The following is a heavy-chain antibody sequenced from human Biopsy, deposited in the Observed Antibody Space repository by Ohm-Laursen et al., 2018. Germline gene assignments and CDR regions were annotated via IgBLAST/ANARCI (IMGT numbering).Heavy chain of an antibody. CDR2: FAPENGRI. J-gene: IGHJ4*02. CDR3: AADINVWNVNY. Sequence: ASVKVSCKVSGYSVTELSMHRVRQAPGQGLEWMGGFAPENGRIVYSQKFQGRVTMTEDTSTNTAYMEVWRLRSDDTAVYYCAADINVWNVNYWGQGTQVIVSS. D-gene: IGHD1-1*01. V-gene: IGHV1-24*01. CDR1: GYSVTELS.